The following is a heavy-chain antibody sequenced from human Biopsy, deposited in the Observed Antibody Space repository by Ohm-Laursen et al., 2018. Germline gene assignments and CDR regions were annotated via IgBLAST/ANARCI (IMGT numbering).Heavy chain of an antibody. D-gene: IGHD6-19*01. CDR1: GFTFSSHA. Sequence: SLRLSCAASGFTFSSHAMSWVRQAPGKGLECVSVINGSGGSTYYADPVKGRFTISRDNSKNTLYLQMNSLRAEDTAVYYCARDNWLGYWGQGILITVSS. J-gene: IGHJ4*02. CDR2: INGSGGST. CDR3: ARDNWLGY. V-gene: IGHV3-23*01.